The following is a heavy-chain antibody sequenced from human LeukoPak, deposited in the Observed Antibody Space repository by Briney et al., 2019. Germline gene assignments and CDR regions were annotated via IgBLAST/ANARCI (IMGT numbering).Heavy chain of an antibody. CDR2: INPSGGST. CDR1: GYTFTSYY. Sequence: ASVKVSCKASGYTFTSYYMHWVRQAPGQGLEWMGIINPSGGSTSYAQKFQGRVTMTRDTSTSTVYMELSSLRSEDTAVYYCARDEIYGSSTSCYHDLFDYWGQGTLVTVSS. V-gene: IGHV1-46*01. J-gene: IGHJ4*02. CDR3: ARDEIYGSSTSCYHDLFDY. D-gene: IGHD2-2*01.